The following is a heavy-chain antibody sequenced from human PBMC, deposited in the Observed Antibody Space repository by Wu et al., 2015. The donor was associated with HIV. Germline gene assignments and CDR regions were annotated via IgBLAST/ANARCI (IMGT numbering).Heavy chain of an antibody. CDR2: MNPRSGNT. D-gene: IGHD3-10*01. CDR1: GYTFTSYD. CDR3: ARGVYASGSYYGDSRYYFDY. J-gene: IGHJ4*02. Sequence: QVQLVQSGAEVKKPGASVKVSCKASGYTFTSYDINWVRQATGQGLEWMGWMNPRSGNTGYAQKFQGRVTMTRDTSISTANMELSSLRSEDTAVYYCARGVYASGSYYGDSRYYFDYWGQGSAGHR. V-gene: IGHV1-8*01.